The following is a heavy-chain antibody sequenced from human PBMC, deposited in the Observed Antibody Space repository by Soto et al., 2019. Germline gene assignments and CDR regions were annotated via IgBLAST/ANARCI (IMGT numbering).Heavy chain of an antibody. Sequence: PGGSLSLSCAASGFTFSSYSMNWVRQAPGKGLEWVSSISSSSSYIYHADSVKGRFTISRDNAKNSLYLQMNSLRAEDTAVYYCARDQSPGAPYWGQGTLVTVSS. CDR2: ISSSSSYI. D-gene: IGHD7-27*01. J-gene: IGHJ4*02. V-gene: IGHV3-21*01. CDR1: GFTFSSYS. CDR3: ARDQSPGAPY.